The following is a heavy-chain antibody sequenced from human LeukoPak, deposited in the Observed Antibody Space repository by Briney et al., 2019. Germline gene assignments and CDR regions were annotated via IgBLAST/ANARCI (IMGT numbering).Heavy chain of an antibody. D-gene: IGHD4-17*01. V-gene: IGHV1-69*05. J-gene: IGHJ4*02. CDR3: ARHVAPYGDYEFADY. CDR1: GGTFSSYA. CDR2: IIPIFGTA. Sequence: SVKVSCKASGGTFSSYAISWVRQAPGQGLEWMGGIIPIFGTANYAQKFQGRVTMTRNTSISTAYMELSSLRSEDTAVYYCARHVAPYGDYEFADYWGQGTLVTVSS.